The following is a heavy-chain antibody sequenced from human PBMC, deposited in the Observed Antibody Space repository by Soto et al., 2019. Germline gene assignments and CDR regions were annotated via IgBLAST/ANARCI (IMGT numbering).Heavy chain of an antibody. D-gene: IGHD3-22*01. J-gene: IGHJ4*02. CDR2: IIPIFGTA. Sequence: ASVKVSCKASGGTFSSYAISWVRQAPGQGLEWMGGIIPIFGTANYAQKFQGRVTITADESTSTAYMELSSLRSEDTAVYYCARGTKYYYDSSGYYSLDYWGQGTLVTVSS. CDR1: GGTFSSYA. CDR3: ARGTKYYYDSSGYYSLDY. V-gene: IGHV1-69*13.